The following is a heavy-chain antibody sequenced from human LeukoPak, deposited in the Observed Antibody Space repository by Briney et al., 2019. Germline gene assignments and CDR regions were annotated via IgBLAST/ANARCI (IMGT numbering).Heavy chain of an antibody. CDR3: VRKFPGYNGMDV. D-gene: IGHD1-1*01. V-gene: IGHV3-74*03. CDR1: GFTFSSYF. J-gene: IGHJ6*02. CDR2: INSDGTNK. Sequence: PGGSLRLSCAASGFTFSSYFMHWVRQVPGKGLVWVSRINSDGTNKVYADSVKGRVTISRDNADNTLYLQMNSLRAEDTAVYYCVRKFPGYNGMDVWGQGTTVIVSS.